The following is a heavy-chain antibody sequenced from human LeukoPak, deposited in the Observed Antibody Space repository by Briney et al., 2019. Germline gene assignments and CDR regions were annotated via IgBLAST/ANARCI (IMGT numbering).Heavy chain of an antibody. V-gene: IGHV3-7*01. CDR1: GFTFSSYW. D-gene: IGHD2-2*01. Sequence: GGSLRLSCAASGFTFSSYWMSWVRQAPGKGLEWVANIKQDGSEKYYVDSVKGRFTISRDNAKNSLYLQMNSLRAEDTAVYYCARDYDCSSTSCYGSQYYFDYWGQGTLVTVSS. J-gene: IGHJ4*02. CDR2: IKQDGSEK. CDR3: ARDYDCSSTSCYGSQYYFDY.